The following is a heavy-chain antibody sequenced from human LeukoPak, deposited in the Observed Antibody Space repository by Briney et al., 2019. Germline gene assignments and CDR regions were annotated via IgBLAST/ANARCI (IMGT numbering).Heavy chain of an antibody. J-gene: IGHJ4*02. D-gene: IGHD3-10*01. CDR1: GGSISSSSYY. CDR2: IYYSGST. V-gene: IGHV4-39*07. Sequence: SSETLSLTCTVSGGSISSSSYYWGWIRQPPGKGLEWIGSIYYSGSTYYNPSLKSRVTISVDTSKNQFSLKLSSVTAADTAVYYCARAPNYYGSGSHFGYWGQGTLVTVSS. CDR3: ARAPNYYGSGSHFGY.